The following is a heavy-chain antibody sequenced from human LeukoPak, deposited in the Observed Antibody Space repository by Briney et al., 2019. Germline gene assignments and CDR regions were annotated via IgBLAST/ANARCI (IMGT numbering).Heavy chain of an antibody. CDR2: IYYSDVA. CDR1: GGSISHYY. CDR3: ARDLQPTRIAAAGTGPNNWFDP. V-gene: IGHV4-59*01. D-gene: IGHD6-13*01. Sequence: SETLSLTCTVSGGSISHYYWTWIRQPPGKGLEWIGYIYYSDVANYNPSLKSRVSISVDTSKNQFSLKLTSVTAADTAVYYCARDLQPTRIAAAGTGPNNWFDPWGQGTLVTVSS. J-gene: IGHJ5*02.